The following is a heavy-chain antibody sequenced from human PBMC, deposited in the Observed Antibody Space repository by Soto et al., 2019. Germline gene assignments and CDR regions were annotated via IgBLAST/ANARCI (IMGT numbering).Heavy chain of an antibody. CDR2: IWYDGSNK. CDR3: ARGIAAPLNDYYGMDV. D-gene: IGHD6-6*01. Sequence: GGSLRLSCAASGFTFSSYGMHWVRQAPGKGLEWVAVIWYDGSNKYYADSVKGRFTISRDNSKNTLYLQMNSLRAEETAVYYCARGIAAPLNDYYGMDVWGQGTTVTVSS. V-gene: IGHV3-33*01. CDR1: GFTFSSYG. J-gene: IGHJ6*02.